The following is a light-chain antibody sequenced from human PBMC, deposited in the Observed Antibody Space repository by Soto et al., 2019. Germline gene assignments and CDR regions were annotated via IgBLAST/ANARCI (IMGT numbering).Light chain of an antibody. Sequence: DIQMTQSPSTLSASVGDRVSITCRASQSISDWLAWYQQKPGEAPKLLIYDASRLESGAPSRFSGRGSGTEFSLTISSLQPDDFATYYCQQYSSSRHTFRQGTRLDI. CDR3: QQYSSSRHT. CDR2: DAS. J-gene: IGKJ2*01. CDR1: QSISDW. V-gene: IGKV1-5*01.